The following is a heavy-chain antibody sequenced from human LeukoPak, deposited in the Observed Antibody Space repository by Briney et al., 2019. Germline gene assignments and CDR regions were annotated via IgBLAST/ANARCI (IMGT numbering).Heavy chain of an antibody. V-gene: IGHV4-61*02. Sequence: SETLSLTCTVSGGSISSGSDYWSWIRQPAGKGLEWIGRIYTSGRTNYNPSLKSRVTISVDTSKNQFSLKLSSVIAADTAVYYCASTRGHWFYMDVWGKGTTVTISS. J-gene: IGHJ6*03. D-gene: IGHD2-2*01. CDR3: ASTRGHWFYMDV. CDR2: IYTSGRT. CDR1: GGSISSGSDY.